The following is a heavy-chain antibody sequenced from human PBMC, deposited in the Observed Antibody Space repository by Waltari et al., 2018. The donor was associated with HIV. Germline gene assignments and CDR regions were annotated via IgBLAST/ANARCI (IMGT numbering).Heavy chain of an antibody. J-gene: IGHJ4*02. V-gene: IGHV3-49*04. Sequence: EVQLVESGGGLVQPGRSLRLSCTTSGFTFGYDAITWVRQAPGKGLEWIGFIRSTVYGGTTEYAASVKGRFTISRDDSKSIAYLQMDSLKTEDTAIYYCTRDSRGYDYGLPDYGGRGTLVTVSS. CDR3: TRDSRGYDYGLPDY. CDR2: IRSTVYGGTT. D-gene: IGHD5-18*01. CDR1: GFTFGYDA.